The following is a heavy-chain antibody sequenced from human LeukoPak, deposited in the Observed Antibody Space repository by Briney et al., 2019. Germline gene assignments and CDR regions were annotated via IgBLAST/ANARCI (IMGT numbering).Heavy chain of an antibody. V-gene: IGHV4-39*07. J-gene: IGHJ4*02. CDR3: ARGGVGYYFDY. CDR1: GGSISSSSYY. Sequence: PSETLSLTCTVSGGSISSSSYYWGWIRQPPGKGLEWIGSIYHSGSTYYNPSLKSRVTISVDTSKNQFSLKLSSVTAADTAVYYCARGGVGYYFDYWGQGTLVTVSS. CDR2: IYHSGST. D-gene: IGHD1-26*01.